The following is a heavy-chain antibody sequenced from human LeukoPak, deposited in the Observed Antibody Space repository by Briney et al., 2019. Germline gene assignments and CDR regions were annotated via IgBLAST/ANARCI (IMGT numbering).Heavy chain of an antibody. Sequence: KPSETLSLTCAVYGGSFSGYYWSWIRQPPGKGLEWIGEINHSGSTNYNPSLKSRVTISVDTSKNQFSLKLSSVTAADTAVYYCATYDSGRGGFDPWGQGTLVTVSS. D-gene: IGHD3-10*01. CDR1: GGSFSGYY. CDR2: INHSGST. J-gene: IGHJ5*02. V-gene: IGHV4-34*01. CDR3: ATYDSGRGGFDP.